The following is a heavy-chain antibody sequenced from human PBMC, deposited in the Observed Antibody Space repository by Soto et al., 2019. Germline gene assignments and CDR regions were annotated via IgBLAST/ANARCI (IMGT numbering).Heavy chain of an antibody. J-gene: IGHJ6*02. CDR3: ASVPGSPGYHGLDV. Sequence: EVQLVESGGDLVQPGGSLRLSCTVSGLTLSKYWMTWVRQAPGKGLEWAANIKQDGSEQYYVDSVKGRFTISRDNAKNSLFLQMDSLRVDDTAVYYCASVPGSPGYHGLDVWGQGTTVTVSS. V-gene: IGHV3-7*03. D-gene: IGHD7-27*01. CDR2: IKQDGSEQ. CDR1: GLTLSKYW.